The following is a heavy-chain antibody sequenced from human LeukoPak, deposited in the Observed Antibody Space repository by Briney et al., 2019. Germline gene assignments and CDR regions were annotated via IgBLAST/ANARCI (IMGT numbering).Heavy chain of an antibody. V-gene: IGHV1-69*02. CDR3: ARADSSSWYGYFDY. CDR1: GGTFSSYT. J-gene: IGHJ4*02. D-gene: IGHD6-13*01. CDR2: IIPILGIA. Sequence: SVKVSCKASGGTFSSYTISWVRQAPGQGLERMGRIIPILGIANYAQKFQGRVTITADKSTSTAYMELSSLRSEDTAVYYCARADSSSWYGYFDYWGQGTLVTVSS.